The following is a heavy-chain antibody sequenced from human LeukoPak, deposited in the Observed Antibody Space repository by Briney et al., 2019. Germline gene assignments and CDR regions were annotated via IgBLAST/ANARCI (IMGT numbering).Heavy chain of an antibody. V-gene: IGHV4-31*03. CDR3: ARQVVAVAGTGYFDY. Sequence: SETLSLTCTVSGGSINSGGYYWNWIRQHPGKGLEWIGYIYYSGSTYYNPSLKSRVTISIDTSENQFSLGLNSVTAADTAVYFCARQVVAVAGTGYFDYWGQGTLVTVSS. CDR2: IYYSGST. CDR1: GGSINSGGYY. D-gene: IGHD6-19*01. J-gene: IGHJ4*02.